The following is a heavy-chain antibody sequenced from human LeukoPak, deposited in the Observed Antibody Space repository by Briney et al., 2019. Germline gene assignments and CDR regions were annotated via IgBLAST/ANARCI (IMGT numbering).Heavy chain of an antibody. J-gene: IGHJ4*02. V-gene: IGHV1-69*13. CDR3: ARIALYYDSSGYDY. CDR2: IIPIFGTA. CDR1: GDTFSSYA. D-gene: IGHD3-22*01. Sequence: GASVKVSCTASGDTFSSYAISWVRQAPGQGLEWMGGIIPIFGTANYAQKFQGRVTITADESTSTAYMELSSLRSEDTAVYYCARIALYYDSSGYDYWGQGTLVTVSS.